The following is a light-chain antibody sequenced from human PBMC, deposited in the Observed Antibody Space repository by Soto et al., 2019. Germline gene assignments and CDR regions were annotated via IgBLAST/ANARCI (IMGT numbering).Light chain of an antibody. J-gene: IGLJ1*01. CDR3: CSYSRITTYV. CDR2: DVS. CDR1: SSDVGPYNY. Sequence: QSALTQPASMSGSPGQSITISCAGTSSDVGPYNYVSWYQQHPGKAPKLMIYDVSNRPSGVSDRFSGSKSGNTASLTISGLQAEDEADYYCCSYSRITTYVFGTRTKVTVL. V-gene: IGLV2-14*03.